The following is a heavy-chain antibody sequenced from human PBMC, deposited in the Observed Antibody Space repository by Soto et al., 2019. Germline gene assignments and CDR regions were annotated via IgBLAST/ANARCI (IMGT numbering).Heavy chain of an antibody. J-gene: IGHJ3*02. CDR1: GGTFSSYA. V-gene: IGHV1-69*13. D-gene: IGHD3-22*01. Sequence: VASVKVSCKASGGTFSSYAISWVRQAPGQGLEWMGGIIPIFGTANYAQKFQGRVTITADESTSTAYMELSSLRSEDTAVYYCATAPRGYYYDSSGYYYWRAFDIWGQGTMVTVSS. CDR2: IIPIFGTA. CDR3: ATAPRGYYYDSSGYYYWRAFDI.